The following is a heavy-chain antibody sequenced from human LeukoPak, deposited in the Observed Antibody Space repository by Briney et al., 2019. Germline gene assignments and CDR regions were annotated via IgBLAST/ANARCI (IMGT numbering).Heavy chain of an antibody. J-gene: IGHJ4*02. Sequence: GGSLRLSCAASGFAFSDYWMSWVRQAPGKGLEWVSTISGSGGSTYSADSVKGRFTISRDNSRNTLYLQMNSLRAEDTAIYYCAKGGPQFFDYWGQGTLVTVSS. CDR1: GFAFSDYW. CDR2: ISGSGGST. CDR3: AKGGPQFFDY. D-gene: IGHD5-24*01. V-gene: IGHV3-23*01.